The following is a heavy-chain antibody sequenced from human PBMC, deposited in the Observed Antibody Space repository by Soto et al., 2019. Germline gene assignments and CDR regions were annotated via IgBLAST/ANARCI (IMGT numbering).Heavy chain of an antibody. V-gene: IGHV3-15*07. J-gene: IGHJ6*02. Sequence: GGSLRLSCASSGFTFSNAWMNWVRQAPGKGLEWVGRIKSKTDGGTTDYAAPVQGRFTISRDDSKNTLYLQMNSLKTDDTAVYYCSTLGHYYDSSSLGVWGQGTTVTVSS. D-gene: IGHD3-22*01. CDR1: GFTFSNAW. CDR2: IKSKTDGGTT. CDR3: STLGHYYDSSSLGV.